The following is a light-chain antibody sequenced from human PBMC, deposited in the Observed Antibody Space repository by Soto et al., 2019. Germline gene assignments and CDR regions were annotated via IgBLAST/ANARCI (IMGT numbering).Light chain of an antibody. V-gene: IGKV3-20*01. CDR1: QSVSSSY. CDR2: GAS. CDR3: QQYGSSLLT. Sequence: IVLTQSPGTLSLTPGERATLSCRASQSVSSSYLAWYQQKPGQAPRLLIYGASSRATGIPDRFSGSGSGTDFTLTISRLEPEDFALYYSQQYGSSLLTSGGRTMA. J-gene: IGKJ4*01.